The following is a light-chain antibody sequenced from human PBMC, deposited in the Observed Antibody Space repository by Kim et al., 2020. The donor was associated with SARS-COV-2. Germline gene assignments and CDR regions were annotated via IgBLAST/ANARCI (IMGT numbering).Light chain of an antibody. J-gene: IGKJ4*01. CDR1: QGITNY. Sequence: AAVGDRVTITCRAGQGITNYLAWFQQKPGKAPRCLIYDASSLENGVPSRFSGSGSGTDFTLTISSLQPEDSATYYCQQYVTFPITFGGGTKVDIK. CDR2: DAS. V-gene: IGKV1-16*01. CDR3: QQYVTFPIT.